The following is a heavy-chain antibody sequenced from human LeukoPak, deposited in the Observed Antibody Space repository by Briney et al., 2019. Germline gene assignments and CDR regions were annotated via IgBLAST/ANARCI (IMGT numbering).Heavy chain of an antibody. CDR2: IYYSGST. CDR3: ARLTSGGYYMDV. D-gene: IGHD4/OR15-4a*01. Sequence: SETLSLTCTVSGGSISSSSYYWGWVRQPPGKGLEWIGSIYYSGSTYYNPSLKSRVTISVDTSKNQFSLKLSSVTAADTAVYYCARLTSGGYYMDVWGKGTTVTVSS. CDR1: GGSISSSSYY. V-gene: IGHV4-39*01. J-gene: IGHJ6*03.